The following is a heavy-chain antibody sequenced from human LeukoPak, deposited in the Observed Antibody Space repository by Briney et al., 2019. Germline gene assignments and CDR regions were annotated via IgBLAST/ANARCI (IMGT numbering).Heavy chain of an antibody. Sequence: PSETLSLTCAGSGVSISSGAYSWSWLRQPPGKGLEGIVYIYHSGSTYYNPSLKSRVTMSVDTSKNQFSLKLSSVTAADTAIYYCAKSGGYGLIDYWGQGTLVTVSS. D-gene: IGHD1-26*01. CDR1: GVSISSGAYS. J-gene: IGHJ4*02. CDR2: IYHSGST. CDR3: AKSGGYGLIDY. V-gene: IGHV4-30-4*07.